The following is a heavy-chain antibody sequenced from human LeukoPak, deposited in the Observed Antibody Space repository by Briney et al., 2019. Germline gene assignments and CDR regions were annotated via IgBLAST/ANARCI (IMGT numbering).Heavy chain of an antibody. J-gene: IGHJ4*02. Sequence: GGSLRLSCAASGFTFSSYAMHWVRQAPGKGLEWVAVISYDGSNKYYADSVKGRFTISRDNSKNTLYLQMNSLRAEDTAVYYCARADDGYNYAFDYWGQGTLVTVSS. CDR3: ARADDGYNYAFDY. V-gene: IGHV3-30-3*01. D-gene: IGHD5-24*01. CDR1: GFTFSSYA. CDR2: ISYDGSNK.